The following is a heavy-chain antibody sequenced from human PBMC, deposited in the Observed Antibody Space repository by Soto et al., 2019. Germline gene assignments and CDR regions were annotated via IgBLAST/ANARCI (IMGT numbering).Heavy chain of an antibody. CDR1: GASISNYY. CDR3: ARGDGESSSFLDY. D-gene: IGHD3-16*02. CDR2: FFFTGST. J-gene: IGHJ4*02. Sequence: QVHLQESGPGLLKPSGTLSLSCTFSGASISNYYWNWIRHPPGRGLEWIGYFFFTGSTNYNPSLMSRVTISVDTSKSQFSLRLASVTAADTAVYYCARGDGESSSFLDYWGQGTLVTVSS. V-gene: IGHV4-59*01.